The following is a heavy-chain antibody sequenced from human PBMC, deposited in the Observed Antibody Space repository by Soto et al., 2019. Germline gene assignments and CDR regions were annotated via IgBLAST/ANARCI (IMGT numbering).Heavy chain of an antibody. CDR1: AFTFSSYA. D-gene: IGHD1-20*01. J-gene: IGHJ6*02. Sequence: QVQLVESGGGVVQPGRSLRLSCAASAFTFSSYAMHWVRQAPGKGLEWVAIISYDGSNKYYADSVKGRFTISRDNSKNTLYLQMNSLRAEDTAVYYCAREEVSARKHYGMDVWGQGTTVTVSS. V-gene: IGHV3-30-3*01. CDR3: AREEVSARKHYGMDV. CDR2: ISYDGSNK.